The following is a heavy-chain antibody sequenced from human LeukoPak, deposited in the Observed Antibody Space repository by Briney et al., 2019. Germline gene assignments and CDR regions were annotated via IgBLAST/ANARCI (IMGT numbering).Heavy chain of an antibody. D-gene: IGHD6-13*01. CDR2: INHSGST. CDR1: GGSFSGYY. J-gene: IGHJ5*02. Sequence: AETLSLTCVVYGGSFSGYYWSWIRQPPGKGLEWIGEINHSGSTNYNPSLKSRVTISVDPSKNQFSLKLSSVTAADTAVYYCARGRSWYGGVWFDPWGQGTLVTVSS. CDR3: ARGRSWYGGVWFDP. V-gene: IGHV4-34*01.